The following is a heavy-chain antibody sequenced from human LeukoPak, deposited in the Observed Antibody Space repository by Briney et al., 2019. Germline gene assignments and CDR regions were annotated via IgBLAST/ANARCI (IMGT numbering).Heavy chain of an antibody. V-gene: IGHV3-30*18. D-gene: IGHD4-17*01. CDR3: AKDGPTTVTPSGMDV. J-gene: IGHJ6*02. CDR2: ISYDGSNK. CDR1: GFTFSSYG. Sequence: GGSLRLSCAASGFTFSSYGMHWVRQAPGKGLEWVAVISYDGSNKYYADSVKGRFTISRDNSKNTLYLQMNSLRAEDTAVYYCAKDGPTTVTPSGMDVWGQGTAVTVSS.